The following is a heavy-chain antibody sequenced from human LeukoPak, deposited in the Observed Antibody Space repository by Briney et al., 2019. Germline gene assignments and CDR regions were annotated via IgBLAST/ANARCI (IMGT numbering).Heavy chain of an antibody. D-gene: IGHD3-10*01. J-gene: IGHJ6*02. CDR3: VRDVHGYYNSGTYYIPKGMVV. CDR1: GYTFTDYY. V-gene: IGHV1-2*02. CDR2: INPVSGGT. Sequence: ASVKVSCRASGYTFTDYYIHWVRQAPGHGLEWMGWINPVSGGTYYAQNFQGRLSMTRDMSITTASMELNRLRSDDTAVYYCVRDVHGYYNSGTYYIPKGMVVWGQGTTVTVSS.